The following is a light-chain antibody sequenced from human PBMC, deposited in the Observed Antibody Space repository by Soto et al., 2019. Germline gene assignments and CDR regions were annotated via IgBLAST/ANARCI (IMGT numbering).Light chain of an antibody. CDR1: QSVSSSY. CDR3: QEYGSSRLT. Sequence: EIVLTQSPGTLSLSPGERATLSCRASQSVSSSYLAWYQQKPGQAPRLLIYGASSRATGIPDRFSGSGSGTDFTLTISRLEPEDFAVYYCQEYGSSRLTFVRGTKVDIK. J-gene: IGKJ3*01. V-gene: IGKV3-20*01. CDR2: GAS.